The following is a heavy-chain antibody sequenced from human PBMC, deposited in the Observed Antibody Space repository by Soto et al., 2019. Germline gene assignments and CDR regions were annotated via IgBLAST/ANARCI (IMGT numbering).Heavy chain of an antibody. Sequence: SETLSLTCTVSGVSISSYYWSWIRQPPGKGLEWIGYIYYSGSTNYNPSLKSRVTISVDTSKNQFSLKLSSVTAADTAVYYCARALILTGYYIHDAFDIWGQGTMVTVS. V-gene: IGHV4-59*01. J-gene: IGHJ3*02. CDR2: IYYSGST. CDR1: GVSISSYY. D-gene: IGHD3-9*01. CDR3: ARALILTGYYIHDAFDI.